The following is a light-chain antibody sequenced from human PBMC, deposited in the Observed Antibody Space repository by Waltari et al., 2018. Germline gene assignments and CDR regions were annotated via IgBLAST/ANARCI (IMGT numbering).Light chain of an antibody. CDR2: DAS. Sequence: DIQMTQSPSSLSASVGDRVTITCQASQDIRNHLNWYQQKPGKPPKLLIYDASNLQSGVPSRFSGIQSGTDFTFTISSLQPEDIVTYYCLQYDNVPPTFGAGTKVDIK. V-gene: IGKV1-33*01. CDR3: LQYDNVPPT. J-gene: IGKJ4*01. CDR1: QDIRNH.